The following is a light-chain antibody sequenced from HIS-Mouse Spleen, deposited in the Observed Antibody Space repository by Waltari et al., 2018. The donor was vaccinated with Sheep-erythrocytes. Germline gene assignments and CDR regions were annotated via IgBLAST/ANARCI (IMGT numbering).Light chain of an antibody. CDR1: KGISSA. Sequence: AIQLTQSPSSLSASVGARVTITCRASKGISSALAWYKQKPGKAPKLLIYDAPSLESGVPSRFSGSGSGTDFTLTISSLQPEDFATYYCQQFNSYPHGYTFGQGTKLEIK. CDR2: DAP. CDR3: QQFNSYPHGYT. J-gene: IGKJ2*01. V-gene: IGKV1-13*02.